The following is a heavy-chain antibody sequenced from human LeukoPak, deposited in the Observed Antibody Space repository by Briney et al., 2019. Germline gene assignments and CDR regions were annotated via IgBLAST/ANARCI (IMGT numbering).Heavy chain of an antibody. J-gene: IGHJ4*02. Sequence: SETLSLTCTVSGGSISSYYWSWIRQPAGKGLEWIGRIYSTGSTNYNPSLKSRVTMSVDTSKNQFSLRLRSVTAADTAVHYCARQIASAGTAGFDFWGQGALVTVSS. CDR1: GGSISSYY. CDR3: ARQIASAGTAGFDF. D-gene: IGHD6-13*01. V-gene: IGHV4-4*07. CDR2: IYSTGST.